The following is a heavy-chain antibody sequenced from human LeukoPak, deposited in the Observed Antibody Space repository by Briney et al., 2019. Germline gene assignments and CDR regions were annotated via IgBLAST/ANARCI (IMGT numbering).Heavy chain of an antibody. D-gene: IGHD6-13*01. V-gene: IGHV3-23*01. CDR2: ISGSGGST. J-gene: IGHJ1*01. Sequence: GGSLRLSCAASGFTFSSYAMSWVRQAPGKGLEWVSAISGSGGSTYYADSVKGRFTISRDNSKNTLYLQMNSLRAEDTAVYYCAKGGYIAAAVPAENGGYFQHWGQGTLVTVSS. CDR1: GFTFSSYA. CDR3: AKGGYIAAAVPAENGGYFQH.